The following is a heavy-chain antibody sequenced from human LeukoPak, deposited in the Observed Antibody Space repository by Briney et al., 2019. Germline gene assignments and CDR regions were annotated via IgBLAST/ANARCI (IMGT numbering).Heavy chain of an antibody. CDR3: ARDGRANRYPAAAGTDFDI. CDR1: GFTFSSYS. Sequence: GGSLRLSCAASGFTFSSYSMNWVRQAPGKGLEWASSISSSSSYIYYADSVKGRFTISRDNAKNSLYLQMNSLRAEDTAVYYCARDGRANRYPAAAGTDFDIWGQGTMVTVSS. J-gene: IGHJ3*02. D-gene: IGHD6-13*01. V-gene: IGHV3-21*01. CDR2: ISSSSSYI.